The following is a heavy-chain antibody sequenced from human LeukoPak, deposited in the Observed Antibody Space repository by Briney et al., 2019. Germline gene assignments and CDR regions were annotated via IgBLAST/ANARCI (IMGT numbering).Heavy chain of an antibody. CDR3: ARGLMTTVTTG. CDR2: ISSSSTI. J-gene: IGHJ4*02. V-gene: IGHV3-48*01. Sequence: GGSLRLSCAASGFTLSSYSMNWVRQAPGKGLEWVSYISSSSTIYYADSVKGRFTISRDNAKNSLYLQMNSLRAEDTAVYYCARGLMTTVTTGWGQGTLVTVSS. CDR1: GFTLSSYS. D-gene: IGHD4-17*01.